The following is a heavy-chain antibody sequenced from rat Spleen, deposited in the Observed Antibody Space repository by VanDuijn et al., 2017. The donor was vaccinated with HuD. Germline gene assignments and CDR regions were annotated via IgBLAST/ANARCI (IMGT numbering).Heavy chain of an antibody. J-gene: IGHJ2*01. CDR1: GFSLTSYY. V-gene: IGHV2-43*01. Sequence: QVQLKESGPDLVQPSQTLSLTCPVSGFSLTSYYVNWVRQTPGKGLEWMGVIWTDGNTAYNSLLKSRLGMSRDISKSQVFLKMNSLQTEDTATYYCARDWLDYWGQGVMVTVSS. CDR3: ARDWLDY. CDR2: IWTDGNT.